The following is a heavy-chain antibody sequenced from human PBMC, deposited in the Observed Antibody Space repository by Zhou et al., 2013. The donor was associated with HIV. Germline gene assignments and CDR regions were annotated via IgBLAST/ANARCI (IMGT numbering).Heavy chain of an antibody. CDR1: GYTFTNYD. V-gene: IGHV1-8*03. CDR2: MNPRSGNT. J-gene: IGHJ3*02. CDR3: ARHRRYGDNSYAFDI. D-gene: IGHD2-21*01. Sequence: QVRLVQSGAEVKKPGSSVRVSCKASGYTFTNYDINWVRQATGQGLEWMGWMNPRSGNTGYAQKFQGRVTITRNTSINTAYMELSSLRSEDTGVYYCARHRRYGDNSYAFDIWGQGTMSPSLQ.